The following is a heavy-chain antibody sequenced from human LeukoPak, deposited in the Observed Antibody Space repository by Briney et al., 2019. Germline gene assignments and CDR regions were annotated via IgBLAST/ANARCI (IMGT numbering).Heavy chain of an antibody. Sequence: GGSLRLSCAASGFTVSSSYMIWVRQAPGKGLEWVSVIYSGGSTFYADSVKGRFTISRDNSKNTLYLQMNSLRAEDTAVYYCARGGSYLSAFDIWGQGTMVTVSS. J-gene: IGHJ3*02. D-gene: IGHD1-26*01. CDR1: GFTVSSSY. CDR3: ARGGSYLSAFDI. CDR2: IYSGGST. V-gene: IGHV3-53*01.